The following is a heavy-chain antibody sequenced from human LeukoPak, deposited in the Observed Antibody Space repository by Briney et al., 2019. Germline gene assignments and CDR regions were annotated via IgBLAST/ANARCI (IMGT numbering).Heavy chain of an antibody. Sequence: PGGSLRLSCAASGFTFDDYAMHWVRQAPGKGLEWVSGISWNSGSIGYADSVKGRFTISRDNAKSTLYLQMNSLRAEDTAVYYCARDQLYCSGGYCYKDYWGQGTLVTVSS. D-gene: IGHD2-15*01. CDR2: ISWNSGSI. CDR1: GFTFDDYA. CDR3: ARDQLYCSGGYCYKDY. J-gene: IGHJ4*02. V-gene: IGHV3-9*01.